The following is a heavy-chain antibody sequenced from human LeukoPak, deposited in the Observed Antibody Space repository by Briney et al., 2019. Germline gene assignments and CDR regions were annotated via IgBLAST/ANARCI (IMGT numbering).Heavy chain of an antibody. J-gene: IGHJ6*03. CDR1: GFTFSSSA. CDR3: AKQSRVVTNYYYYMDV. Sequence: GGSLRLSCAASGFTFSSSAMSWVRQPPGKGLEWVSAISGSGGSTYYADSVKGRFTISRDNSKNTLYLQMNSLRAEDTAVYYCAKQSRVVTNYYYYMDVWGKGTTVTVSS. D-gene: IGHD4-23*01. CDR2: ISGSGGST. V-gene: IGHV3-23*01.